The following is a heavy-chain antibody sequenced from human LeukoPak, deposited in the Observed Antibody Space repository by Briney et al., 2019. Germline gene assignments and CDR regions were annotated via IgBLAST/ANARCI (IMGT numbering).Heavy chain of an antibody. CDR3: AKDTYSSGWYPNY. J-gene: IGHJ4*02. Sequence: GGSLRLSCAASGFTFSSYWTSWVRQAPGKGLEWVSAISGSGGSTYYADSVKGRFTISRDNSKNTLYLQMNSLRAEDTAVYYCAKDTYSSGWYPNYWGQGTLVTVSS. CDR1: GFTFSSYW. CDR2: ISGSGGST. D-gene: IGHD6-19*01. V-gene: IGHV3-23*01.